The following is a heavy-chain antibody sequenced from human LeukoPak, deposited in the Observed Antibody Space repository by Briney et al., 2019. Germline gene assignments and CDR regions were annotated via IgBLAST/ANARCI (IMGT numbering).Heavy chain of an antibody. D-gene: IGHD1-1*01. V-gene: IGHV4-59*01. CDR3: ARVGGRRFDY. CDR2: IYYSGST. Sequence: SETLSLTCTVSGGSISSYYWSWIRQPPGEGLEWIGYIYYSGSTNYNPSLKSRVTISVDTSKNQFSLKLSSVTAADTAVYYCARVGGRRFDYWGQGTLVTVSS. J-gene: IGHJ4*02. CDR1: GGSISSYY.